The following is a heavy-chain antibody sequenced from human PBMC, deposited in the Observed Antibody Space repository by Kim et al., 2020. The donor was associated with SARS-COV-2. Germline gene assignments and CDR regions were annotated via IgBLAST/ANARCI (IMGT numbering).Heavy chain of an antibody. Sequence: YYTPSLKSRVTISVDTSKNQFSLKLSSVTAADTAVYYCAKGSYYGGGFDYWGQGTLVTVSS. CDR3: AKGSYYGGGFDY. V-gene: IGHV4-31*02. J-gene: IGHJ4*02. D-gene: IGHD1-26*01.